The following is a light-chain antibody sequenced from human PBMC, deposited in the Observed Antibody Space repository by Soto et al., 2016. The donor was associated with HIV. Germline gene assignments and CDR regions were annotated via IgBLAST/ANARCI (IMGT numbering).Light chain of an antibody. CDR1: YIGSKS. Sequence: SYVLTQPPSVSVAPGKTARITCGGNYIGSKSVHWYQQKPGQAPVVVVYDGSDRPSGIPERFSGSNSGHTATLTISGVEAGDEADYYCQVWDSSSDLVVFGGGTKLTVL. CDR3: QVWDSSSDLVV. J-gene: IGLJ2*01. CDR2: DGS. V-gene: IGLV3-21*01.